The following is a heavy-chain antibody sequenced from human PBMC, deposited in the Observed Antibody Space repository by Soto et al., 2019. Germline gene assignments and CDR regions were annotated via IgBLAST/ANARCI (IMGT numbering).Heavy chain of an antibody. V-gene: IGHV1-58*01. CDR3: AAVQSNCSSKRCYDMAFDL. CDR2: IVVGSGNT. J-gene: IGHJ3*01. CDR1: GFTFTSSA. D-gene: IGHD2-2*01. Sequence: ASVKVSCKASGFTFTSSAVQWVRQARGQRLEWIGWIVVGSGNTNYAQKFQERVTITRDMSTSTAYMELSSLRSEDTAVYYCAAVQSNCSSKRCYDMAFDLWGQGTMVTVSS.